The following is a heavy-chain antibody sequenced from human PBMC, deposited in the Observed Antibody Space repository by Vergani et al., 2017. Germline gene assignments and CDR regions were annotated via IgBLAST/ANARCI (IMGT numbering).Heavy chain of an antibody. CDR3: AKKLGTSSGGSWFDT. CDR2: ISWNSNSI. CDR1: GFTSAGYA. D-gene: IGHD6-6*01. Sequence: EVQLEESGGGLVLPGRSLRLSCVASGFTSAGYAMHWVRQAPGKGLEWVSGISWNSNSIGYADSVKGRFTISRDNAEISLYLQMNSLRAEDTALYYCAKKLGTSSGGSWFDTWGQETLVTVSS. V-gene: IGHV3-9*02. J-gene: IGHJ5*02.